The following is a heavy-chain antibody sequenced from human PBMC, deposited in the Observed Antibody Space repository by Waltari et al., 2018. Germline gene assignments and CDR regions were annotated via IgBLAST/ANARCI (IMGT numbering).Heavy chain of an antibody. J-gene: IGHJ4*02. CDR2: ISYDGSNK. D-gene: IGHD3-22*01. Sequence: QVQLVESGGGVVQPGRSLSLSCAASGFPFSSYAMHWVRPAPGKGLEWVAVISYDGSNKYYADSVKGRFTISRDNSKNTLYLQMNSLRAEDTAVYYCARDVSYDSSGYYYIYWGQGTLVTVSS. CDR1: GFPFSSYA. V-gene: IGHV3-30-3*01. CDR3: ARDVSYDSSGYYYIY.